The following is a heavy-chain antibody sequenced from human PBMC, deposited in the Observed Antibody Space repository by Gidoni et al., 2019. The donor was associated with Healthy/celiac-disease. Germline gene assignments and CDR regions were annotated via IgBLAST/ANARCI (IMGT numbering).Heavy chain of an antibody. D-gene: IGHD4-17*01. J-gene: IGHJ4*02. Sequence: VQLVESGGGLVKPGGSLRRSWADSGLTFSNAWMSWVRQAPGKGLEWVGRIKSKTDGGTTDYAAPVKSRFTISRDDSKNTLYLQMNSLKTEDTAVYYCTTVSDYQMGLFDYWGQGTLVTVSS. CDR2: IKSKTDGGTT. CDR3: TTVSDYQMGLFDY. CDR1: GLTFSNAW. V-gene: IGHV3-15*01.